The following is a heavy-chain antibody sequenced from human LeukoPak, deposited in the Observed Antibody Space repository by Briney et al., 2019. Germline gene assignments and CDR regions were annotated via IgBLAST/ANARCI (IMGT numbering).Heavy chain of an antibody. Sequence: SETLSLTCTVSGGSISSYYWSWIRQPPGQGLEWIGYIYYSGSTNYSPSLKSRVTISVDTSKNQFSLKLSSVTAADTAVYYCARGVSYYDSSGYYNEYFQHWGQGTLVTVSS. CDR1: GGSISSYY. CDR2: IYYSGST. J-gene: IGHJ1*01. CDR3: ARGVSYYDSSGYYNEYFQH. V-gene: IGHV4-59*08. D-gene: IGHD3-22*01.